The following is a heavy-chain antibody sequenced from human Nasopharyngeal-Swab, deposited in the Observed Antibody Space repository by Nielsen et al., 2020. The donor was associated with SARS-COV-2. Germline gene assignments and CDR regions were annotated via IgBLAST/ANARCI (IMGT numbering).Heavy chain of an antibody. CDR1: AGTFSSYA. D-gene: IGHD3-10*01. CDR3: AGWITMIRGATFDI. CDR2: IIPIFGTA. V-gene: IGHV1-69*13. Sequence: SVKVFCKASAGTFSSYAVSWVRQAPGQGLEWMGGIIPIFGTANYAQKFQGRVTITADESTSTAFMELSSLRSEDTAVYYCAGWITMIRGATFDIWGQGTMVTVSS. J-gene: IGHJ3*02.